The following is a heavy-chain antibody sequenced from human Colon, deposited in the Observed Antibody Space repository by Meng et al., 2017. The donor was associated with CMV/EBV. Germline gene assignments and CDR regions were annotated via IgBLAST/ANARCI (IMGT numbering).Heavy chain of an antibody. CDR2: INYSGKT. Sequence: SETLSLTCAVSGGSFSGWYWAWFRQPPGKGLEWIGEINYSGKTNYDESLKSRVTMSVDTSKNQLSLQLTSVTAADTALYYCARMSSVYGMDVWGQGTTVTVSS. CDR1: GGSFSGWY. V-gene: IGHV4-34*01. D-gene: IGHD6-25*01. CDR3: ARMSSVYGMDV. J-gene: IGHJ6*02.